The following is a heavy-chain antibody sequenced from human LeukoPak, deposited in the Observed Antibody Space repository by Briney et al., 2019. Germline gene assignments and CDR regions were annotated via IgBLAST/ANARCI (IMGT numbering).Heavy chain of an antibody. CDR3: TSATDYKIDY. CDR2: IHHSGTT. J-gene: IGHJ4*02. V-gene: IGHV4-4*02. Sequence: SGTLSLTCAVSGDSISSNKWWTWVRQPPGKGLEWIGEIHHSGTTTYNASLKGRVTLSVDKSKNQCSLTLSSVSAADTAIYYCTSATDYKIDYWGQGTLVIVSS. CDR1: GDSISSNKW. D-gene: IGHD4-11*01.